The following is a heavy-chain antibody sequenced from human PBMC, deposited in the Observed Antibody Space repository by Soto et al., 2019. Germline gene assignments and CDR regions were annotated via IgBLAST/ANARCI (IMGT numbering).Heavy chain of an antibody. Sequence: PSETLSLTCTVSGGSISSYYWSWIRQPPGKGLEWIGYISYSGSTNYNPSLKSRVTISVDTSKNQFSLKLSSVTAADTAVYYCAGGGERVALPLGYWGPGTLVTVSS. CDR2: ISYSGST. CDR1: GGSISSYY. CDR3: AGGGERVALPLGY. D-gene: IGHD2-15*01. V-gene: IGHV4-59*01. J-gene: IGHJ4*02.